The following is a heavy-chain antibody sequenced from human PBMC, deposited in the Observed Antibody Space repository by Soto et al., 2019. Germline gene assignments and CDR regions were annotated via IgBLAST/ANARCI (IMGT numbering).Heavy chain of an antibody. J-gene: IGHJ6*03. Sequence: ETLSLTCTVSGGSTSSYYWSWIRQPPGKGLEWIGYIYYSGSTNYNPSLKSRVTISVDTSKNQFSLKLSSVTAADTAVYYCARARGYYYMDVWGKGTTVTVSS. CDR3: ARARGYYYMDV. CDR1: GGSTSSYY. D-gene: IGHD3-10*01. CDR2: IYYSGST. V-gene: IGHV4-59*01.